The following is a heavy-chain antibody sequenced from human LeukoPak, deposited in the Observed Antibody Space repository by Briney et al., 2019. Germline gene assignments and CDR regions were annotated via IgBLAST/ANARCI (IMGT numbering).Heavy chain of an antibody. CDR2: INSDGSST. Sequence: GGSLRLSCAASGFTFSSYWMHWVRQAPGKGLVWVSRINSDGSSTSYADSVKGRFTISRDNAKNSLYLQMNSLRAEDTAVYYCARDREYTDYLHNWFDPWGQGTLATVSS. CDR3: ARDREYTDYLHNWFDP. J-gene: IGHJ5*02. D-gene: IGHD4-11*01. V-gene: IGHV3-74*01. CDR1: GFTFSSYW.